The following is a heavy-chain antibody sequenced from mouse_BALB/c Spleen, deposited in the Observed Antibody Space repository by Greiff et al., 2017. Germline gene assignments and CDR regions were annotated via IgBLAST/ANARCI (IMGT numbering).Heavy chain of an antibody. J-gene: IGHJ2*01. D-gene: IGHD2-14*01. CDR2: ISYSGST. V-gene: IGHV3-2*02. CDR1: GYSITSDYA. Sequence: EVMLVESGPGLVKPSQSLSLTCTVTGYSITSDYAWNWIRQFPGNKLEWMGYISYSGSTSYNPSLKSRISITRDTSKNQFFLQLNSVTTEDTATYYCARRGVRRTFDYWGQGTTLTVSS. CDR3: ARRGVRRTFDY.